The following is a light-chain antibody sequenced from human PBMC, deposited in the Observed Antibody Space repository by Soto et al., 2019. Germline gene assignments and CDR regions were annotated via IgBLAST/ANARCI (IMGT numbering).Light chain of an antibody. CDR2: YDI. CDR1: NIGIKS. J-gene: IGLJ2*01. V-gene: IGLV3-21*04. CDR3: QVWDNRSDHVV. Sequence: SYELTQPPSVSVAPGKTARITCGGNNIGIKSVHWYQQKPGQAPVLVIYYDIDRPSGIPERFSGSNSGNTATLTISRVEAGDEADYYCQVWDNRSDHVVFGGGTKVTV.